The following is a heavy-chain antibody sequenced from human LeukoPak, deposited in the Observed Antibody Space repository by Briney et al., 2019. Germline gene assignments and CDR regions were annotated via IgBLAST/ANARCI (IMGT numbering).Heavy chain of an antibody. Sequence: PGGSLRLSCEASGFIFSDYSMNWVRQAPGKGLEWVSYINDAGTTIFHADSVRGRFTISRDDARDSLYLQMDSLRDDDTAAYYCARDRTGWYFDLWDRGTRVSVSS. J-gene: IGHJ2*01. D-gene: IGHD3-10*01. CDR3: ARDRTGWYFDL. CDR2: INDAGTTI. V-gene: IGHV3-48*02. CDR1: GFIFSDYS.